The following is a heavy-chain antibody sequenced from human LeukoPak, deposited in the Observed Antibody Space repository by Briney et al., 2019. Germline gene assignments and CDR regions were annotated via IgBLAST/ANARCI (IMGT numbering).Heavy chain of an antibody. CDR1: GYSFSSYW. CDR3: ARRRGSGRRDY. Sequence: GESLKISCKGSGYSFSSYWIGWVRQMPGKGLEWMGIIYPGDSDTRYSSSFQGQVTISADKSTNTAYLQWNSLQASDTAVYYCARRRGSGRRDYWGQGTLVTVSS. V-gene: IGHV5-51*01. CDR2: IYPGDSDT. D-gene: IGHD3-10*01. J-gene: IGHJ4*02.